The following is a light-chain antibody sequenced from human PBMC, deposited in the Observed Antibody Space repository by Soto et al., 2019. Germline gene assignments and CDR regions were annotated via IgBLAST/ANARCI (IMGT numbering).Light chain of an antibody. J-gene: IGKJ4*01. Sequence: EIVLPQSPGTLSLSPGEGATLSCRASETRSSSYLHWYQQIPGQAPRLIIFGASNRATGGSDRFSGSASGTEFTLTITRLEPEGCAVYYGQQYGSALPRTFGGGTRVETK. CDR2: GAS. V-gene: IGKV3-20*01. CDR1: ETRSSSY. CDR3: QQYGSALPRT.